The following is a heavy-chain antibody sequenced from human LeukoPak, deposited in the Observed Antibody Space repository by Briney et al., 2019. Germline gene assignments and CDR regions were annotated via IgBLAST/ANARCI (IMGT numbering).Heavy chain of an antibody. CDR3: ARHPTKGGWFDP. V-gene: IGHV4-34*01. CDR1: GGSFSGYY. J-gene: IGHJ5*02. D-gene: IGHD2-8*01. CDR2: INHSGST. Sequence: SETLSLTCAVYGGSFSGYYWTWIRQPPGKGLEWIGEINHSGSTNYNPSLRSRVTISLDTSKNQFSLNLYSVTAADTAVYYCARHPTKGGWFDPWGQGTLVTVSS.